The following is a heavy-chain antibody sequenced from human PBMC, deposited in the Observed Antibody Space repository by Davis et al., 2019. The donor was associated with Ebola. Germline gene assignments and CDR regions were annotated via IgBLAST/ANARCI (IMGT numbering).Heavy chain of an antibody. Sequence: MPSETLSLTCTVSGGSISSYYWSWIRQPPGKGLEWIGYRYYSGSNNYNPSLKSRVTISVDTSKNQFSLKLSSVTAADTAMYYCARRGTSSWYAGWFDPWGQGTLVTVSS. D-gene: IGHD6-13*01. CDR1: GGSISSYY. V-gene: IGHV4-59*08. J-gene: IGHJ5*02. CDR2: RYYSGSN. CDR3: ARRGTSSWYAGWFDP.